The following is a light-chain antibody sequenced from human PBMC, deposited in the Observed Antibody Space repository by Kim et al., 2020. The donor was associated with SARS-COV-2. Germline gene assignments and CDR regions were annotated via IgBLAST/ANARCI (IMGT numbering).Light chain of an antibody. CDR1: QIINTY. CDR3: QQYIRFPYT. CDR2: QAS. J-gene: IGKJ2*01. V-gene: IGKV1-5*03. Sequence: DIQMTQSPSTLSASVGDRVTITCRASQIINTYLAWYQQKPGKAPDLLIYQASSLQIGVPSRFSGSGSGTEFTLTINSLQPDDFATYYCQQYIRFPYTFGQGTKLEI.